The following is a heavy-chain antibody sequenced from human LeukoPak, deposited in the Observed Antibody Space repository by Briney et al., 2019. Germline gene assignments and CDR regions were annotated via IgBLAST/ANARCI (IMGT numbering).Heavy chain of an antibody. D-gene: IGHD3-22*01. CDR2: IIPIFGTA. Sequence: GASVKVSCKASGGTFSSYAISWVRQAPGQGLGWMGGIIPIFGTANYAQKFQGRVTITADESTSTAYMELSSLRSEDTAVYYCARENYYDSSGYGGDHEFDYWGQGTLVTVSS. CDR3: ARENYYDSSGYGGDHEFDY. V-gene: IGHV1-69*13. CDR1: GGTFSSYA. J-gene: IGHJ4*02.